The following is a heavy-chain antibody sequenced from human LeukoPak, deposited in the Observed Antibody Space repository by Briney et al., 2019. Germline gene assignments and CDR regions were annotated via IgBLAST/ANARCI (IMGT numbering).Heavy chain of an antibody. J-gene: IGHJ4*02. CDR1: GGSISSYY. CDR2: IYYSGST. Sequence: PSETLSLTCTVSGGSISSYYWSWIRQPPGQGLEWIGYIYYSGSTNYNPSLKSRVTISVDTSKNQFSLKLSSVTAADTAVYYCARVLGGSYDFWSGYSTYYFDYWGQGTLVTVSS. CDR3: ARVLGGSYDFWSGYSTYYFDY. V-gene: IGHV4-59*01. D-gene: IGHD3-3*01.